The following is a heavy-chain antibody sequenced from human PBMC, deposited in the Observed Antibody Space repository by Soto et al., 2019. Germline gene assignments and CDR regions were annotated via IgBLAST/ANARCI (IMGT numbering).Heavy chain of an antibody. CDR3: ASPKIAFYNWFDP. CDR1: GGSISSSSYY. V-gene: IGHV4-39*01. J-gene: IGHJ5*02. D-gene: IGHD3-3*02. Sequence: QLQLQESGPGLVKPSETLSLTCTVSGGSISSSSYYWGWIRQPPGKGLEWIGSIYYSGSTYYNPSLKSRDTIPVDTSKNQFSLKLSSVTAADTAVYYCASPKIAFYNWFDPWGQGTLVTVSS. CDR2: IYYSGST.